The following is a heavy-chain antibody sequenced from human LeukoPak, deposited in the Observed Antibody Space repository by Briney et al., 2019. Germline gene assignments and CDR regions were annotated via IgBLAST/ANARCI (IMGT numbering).Heavy chain of an antibody. CDR2: ITTSSSDI. V-gene: IGHV3-21*01. J-gene: IGHJ6*02. Sequence: GGSLRLSCAASGFTFSDYSMNWVRQAPGKGLEWVSVITTSSSDIYYADSVKGRFTISRDNSKNTLYLQMNSLRAEDTAVYYCARDLISFYGSAGGGMDVWGQGTTVTVSS. CDR1: GFTFSDYS. D-gene: IGHD3-10*01. CDR3: ARDLISFYGSAGGGMDV.